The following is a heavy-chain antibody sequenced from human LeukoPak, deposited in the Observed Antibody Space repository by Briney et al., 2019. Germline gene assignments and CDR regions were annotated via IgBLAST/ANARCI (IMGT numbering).Heavy chain of an antibody. Sequence: KASQTLSLTCTVSGGSISRGGYYWSWIRHHPGTGLEWIGYINYSGSTYYNPSLKSRVTISIDTSKNQFSLKLSSVTVADTAVYYCARTYCSGGSCYRDPYYYGMDVWGQGTTATVSS. CDR3: ARTYCSGGSCYRDPYYYGMDV. J-gene: IGHJ6*02. CDR1: GGSISRGGYY. V-gene: IGHV4-31*03. D-gene: IGHD2-15*01. CDR2: INYSGST.